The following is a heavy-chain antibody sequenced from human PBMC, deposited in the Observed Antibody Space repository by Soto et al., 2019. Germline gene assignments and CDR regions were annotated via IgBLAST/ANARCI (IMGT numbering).Heavy chain of an antibody. J-gene: IGHJ4*02. V-gene: IGHV3-7*01. D-gene: IGHD5-12*01. Sequence: EAQVVESGGGLVQPGGSLRLSCVVSGFTFSKYWMNWVRQAPGKGLEWVATIKEAGGEKFYVGSVKGRFTISRETAKNSMYLQMNSLRADDTAVYYCEVAGYWGQGTLVTVSS. CDR3: EVAGY. CDR2: IKEAGGEK. CDR1: GFTFSKYW.